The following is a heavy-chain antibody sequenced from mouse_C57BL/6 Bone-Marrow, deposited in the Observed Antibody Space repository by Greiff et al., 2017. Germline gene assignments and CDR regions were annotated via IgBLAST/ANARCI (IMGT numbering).Heavy chain of an antibody. CDR2: VYPYNGGT. CDR1: GFTFTDYY. D-gene: IGHD2-2*01. Sequence: VQLKESGPVLVKPGPSVKISCKASGFTFTDYYLPWVKQSHGKSLEWIGLVYPYNGGTSYNQQFKGKATVTVDTSSSTAYMELNRLTSADSAVYYCAREDRWLPYWYGDVWGTGTTVTVSS. CDR3: AREDRWLPYWYGDV. J-gene: IGHJ1*03. V-gene: IGHV1-36*01.